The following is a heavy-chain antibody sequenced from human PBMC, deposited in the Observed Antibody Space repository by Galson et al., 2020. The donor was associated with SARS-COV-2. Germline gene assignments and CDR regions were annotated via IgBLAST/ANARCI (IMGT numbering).Heavy chain of an antibody. Sequence: SETLSLTCTVSGGSISSSDYHWGWIRQSPGKGLEWIGSIYYNGVTYYNPSLKSRVTISIDTSKNQFSLKLSSVTAADTALYYCARDENSGRSGYFEYWGQGTLVTVSS. CDR1: GGSISSSDYH. V-gene: IGHV4-39*07. CDR2: IYYNGVT. D-gene: IGHD1-26*01. CDR3: ARDENSGRSGYFEY. J-gene: IGHJ4*02.